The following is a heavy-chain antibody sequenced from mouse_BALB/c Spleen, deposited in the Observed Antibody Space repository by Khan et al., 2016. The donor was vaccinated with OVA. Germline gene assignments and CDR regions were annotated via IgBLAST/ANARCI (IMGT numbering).Heavy chain of an antibody. CDR2: IWGGGGT. CDR3: ARAYYRYDGYYAMDY. D-gene: IGHD2-14*01. V-gene: IGHV2-6-4*01. J-gene: IGHJ4*01. CDR1: GFSLSRYN. Sequence: VELVESGPGLVAPSQSLSITCTVSGFSLSRYNIHWVRQPPGKGLEWLGMIWGGGGTDYNSTLKSRPSISKDNSKSQVFLKMNSLQTDDSAMYYCARAYYRYDGYYAMDYWGQGTSVTVSS.